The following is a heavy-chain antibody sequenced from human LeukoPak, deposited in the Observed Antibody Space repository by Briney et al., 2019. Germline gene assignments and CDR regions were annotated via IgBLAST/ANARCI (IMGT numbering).Heavy chain of an antibody. Sequence: GGSLRLSCAASGFTFSSYGMHWVRQAPGKGLEWVAFIRFGGSNKYYADAVKGRFTISRDNSKDTLLLQMNSLRAEDTAVYYCAKRGNYDSSGYYPLDHWGQGTLVTVSS. V-gene: IGHV3-30*02. CDR2: IRFGGSNK. D-gene: IGHD3-22*01. CDR3: AKRGNYDSSGYYPLDH. J-gene: IGHJ4*02. CDR1: GFTFSSYG.